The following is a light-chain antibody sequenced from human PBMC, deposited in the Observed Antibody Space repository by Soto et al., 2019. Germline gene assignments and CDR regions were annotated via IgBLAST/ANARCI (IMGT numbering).Light chain of an antibody. J-gene: IGKJ2*01. Sequence: DIVMTQSPDSLAVSLGERATINCKSSQSVLYSSNNKNYLAWYQQKPGQPPKLLIYWASTRESGVPDRFSGSGSGTDSTLTISALQAEDVAVYYCQQYYDTPYTFGQGTKLEIK. CDR1: QSVLYSSNNKNY. CDR3: QQYYDTPYT. CDR2: WAS. V-gene: IGKV4-1*01.